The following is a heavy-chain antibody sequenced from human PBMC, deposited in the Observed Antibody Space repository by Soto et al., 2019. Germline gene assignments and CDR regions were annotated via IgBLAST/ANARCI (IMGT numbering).Heavy chain of an antibody. Sequence: SVKVSCKTSGFTFSSSAVHWVRQARGHRLQWIGWIDVGSANANYAQMLQERVTISRDTSTSTAYMELSSLRPEDTAVYYCASCPQNCITTSPCCLFFGYWGQGTLVTVSS. D-gene: IGHD2-2*01. CDR2: IDVGSANA. CDR1: GFTFSSSA. CDR3: ASCPQNCITTSPCCLFFGY. J-gene: IGHJ4*02. V-gene: IGHV1-58*01.